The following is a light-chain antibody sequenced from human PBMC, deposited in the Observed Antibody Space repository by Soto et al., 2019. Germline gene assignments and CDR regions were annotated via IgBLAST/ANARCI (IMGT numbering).Light chain of an antibody. CDR3: QQYHNTLIT. V-gene: IGKV4-1*01. J-gene: IGKJ5*01. CDR1: PSVLYRSKDKSY. CDR2: WAA. Sequence: DIVMTLSPDSLALSLGYRSTLNCKPIPSVLYRSKDKSYLSWWQQKTGQPPPLLMYWAATRESGGVARLSGRGSGTDYSLTISSMQAEEVAVYYCQQYHNTLITFGQGTRLEIK.